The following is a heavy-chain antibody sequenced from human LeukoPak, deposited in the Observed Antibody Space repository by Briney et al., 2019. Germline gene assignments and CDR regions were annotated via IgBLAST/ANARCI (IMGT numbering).Heavy chain of an antibody. CDR2: LYSDGNT. CDR1: GFTFEAYG. J-gene: IGHJ4*02. Sequence: GGSLRLSCVASGFTFEAYGMSWVRQAPGKGLEWVSVLYSDGNTKYADSVQGRFTISRDNSKNTLYLEMNSLSPDDTAVYYCARGVEPLAANTLAYWGQGTLVTVSS. D-gene: IGHD1-14*01. CDR3: ARGVEPLAANTLAY. V-gene: IGHV3-53*01.